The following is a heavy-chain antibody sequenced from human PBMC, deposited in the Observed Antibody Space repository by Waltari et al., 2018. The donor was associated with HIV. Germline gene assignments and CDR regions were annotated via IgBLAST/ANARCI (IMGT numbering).Heavy chain of an antibody. D-gene: IGHD3-22*01. CDR1: GFSFSNAW. CDR3: TTDEYYHDSSGYFDY. J-gene: IGHJ4*02. Sequence: EVQLVESGGGVVKPGGCLTLSCAASGFSFSNAWMSWVRQAPGKGLEWVGRIKSKIDGGTTDVVAFVKGRFTIARDDANGTLYLQMNSLKSEDTAVYYCTTDEYYHDSSGYFDYWGQGTLVTVSS. CDR2: IKSKIDGGTT. V-gene: IGHV3-15*01.